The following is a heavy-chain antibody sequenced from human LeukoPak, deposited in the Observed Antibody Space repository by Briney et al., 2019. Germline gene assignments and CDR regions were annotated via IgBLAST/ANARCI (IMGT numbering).Heavy chain of an antibody. J-gene: IGHJ4*02. CDR1: GFTVSSNY. CDR2: I. CDR3: ASGPRKSFDY. V-gene: IGHV3-53*01. Sequence: SGGSLRLSCAASGFTVSSNYMSWVRQAPGKGLEWVSVISVKGRFTISRDNSKNMLYLQMNSLRAEDTAVYYCASGPRKSFDYWGQGTLVTVSS.